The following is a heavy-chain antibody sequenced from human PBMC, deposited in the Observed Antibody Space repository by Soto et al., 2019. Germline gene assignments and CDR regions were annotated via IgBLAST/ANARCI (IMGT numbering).Heavy chain of an antibody. CDR3: ARYQDILTGYVGWFAP. CDR1: GGSLSRYY. Sequence: SENLSLSCTGSGGSLSRYYWSWIRQPPGKGLEWIGYIYYSGSTNYNPSLKSRVTISVDTSKNQFSLKLSSVTAADTAVYYCARYQDILTGYVGWFAPWAQRTPVPVSS. CDR2: IYYSGST. J-gene: IGHJ5*02. V-gene: IGHV4-59*01. D-gene: IGHD3-9*01.